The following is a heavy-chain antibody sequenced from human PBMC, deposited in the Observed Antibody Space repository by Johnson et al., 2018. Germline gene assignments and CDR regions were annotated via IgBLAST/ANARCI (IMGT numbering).Heavy chain of an antibody. Sequence: VQLVESGGGLVKPGGSLRLSCAASGFTFSRYTLNWVRQAPGNGLEWVSSISSNSAYIYYADSVKGRFTISRDNAKNYLYLQMNSLRAEDTAVYYCAREWEEMSTITRYFQHWGQGTLVTVSA. CDR2: ISSNSAYI. D-gene: IGHD5-24*01. CDR1: GFTFSRYT. J-gene: IGHJ1*01. V-gene: IGHV3-21*01. CDR3: AREWEEMSTITRYFQH.